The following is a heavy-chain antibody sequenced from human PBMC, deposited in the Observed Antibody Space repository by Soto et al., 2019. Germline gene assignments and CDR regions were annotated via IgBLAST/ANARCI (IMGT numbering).Heavy chain of an antibody. CDR1: GDSVSTNSVA. Sequence: QVQLQQSGPGLVKPSQTLSLTCAISGDSVSTNSVAWNWLRQSPSRGLEWLGRTYYRSKWSYDYAVSVKSRITINPDTSKTQFSLQLNSVIPEDTAVYYCARGRHSGFDYWGQGTLVTVSS. CDR2: TYYRSKWSY. CDR3: ARGRHSGFDY. V-gene: IGHV6-1*01. J-gene: IGHJ4*02. D-gene: IGHD1-26*01.